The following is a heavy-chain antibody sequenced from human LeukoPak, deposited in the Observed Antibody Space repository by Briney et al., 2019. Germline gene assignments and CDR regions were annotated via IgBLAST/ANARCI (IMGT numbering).Heavy chain of an antibody. J-gene: IGHJ4*02. CDR2: ISRNGDIT. CDR1: GFTFSDYA. Sequence: GRSLRLSCSASGFTFSDYALHWVRQAPGKGLEFVSGISRNGDITNYSDSVKGRFTISRDNSENSLYLQMSSLRTEDSAVYYCAKPTAGRYDYWGQGTLVTVSS. CDR3: AKPTAGRYDY. V-gene: IGHV3-64D*09. D-gene: IGHD6-13*01.